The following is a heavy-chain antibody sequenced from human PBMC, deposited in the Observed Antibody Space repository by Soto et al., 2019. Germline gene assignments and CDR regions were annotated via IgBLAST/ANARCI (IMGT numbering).Heavy chain of an antibody. V-gene: IGHV4-59*01. CDR3: ARGRTGTKDY. D-gene: IGHD1-1*01. Sequence: SQTLSVTCTVSGGSISSYCWSWIRQPPGKGREWIGYIYYSGSTNYNPSLKSRVTISVDTSKNQFSLKLSSVTAADTAVYYCARGRTGTKDYWGQGTLVTVSS. CDR1: GGSISSYC. CDR2: IYYSGST. J-gene: IGHJ4*02.